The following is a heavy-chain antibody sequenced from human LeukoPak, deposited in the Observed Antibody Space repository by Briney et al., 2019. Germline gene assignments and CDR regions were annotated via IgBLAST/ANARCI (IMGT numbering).Heavy chain of an antibody. CDR3: ASQGYYYDSSGLAFDY. V-gene: IGHV3-53*01. CDR1: GFTVSSNY. Sequence: QTGGSLRLSCAASGFTVSSNYMSWVRQAPGKGLEWVSVIYSGGSTYYADSVKGRFTISRDNSKNTLYLQMNSLRAEDTAVYYCASQGYYYDSSGLAFDYWGQGTLVTVSS. D-gene: IGHD3-22*01. CDR2: IYSGGST. J-gene: IGHJ4*02.